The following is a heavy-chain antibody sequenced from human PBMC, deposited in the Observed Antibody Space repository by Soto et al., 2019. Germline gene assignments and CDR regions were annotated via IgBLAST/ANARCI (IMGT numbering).Heavy chain of an antibody. CDR3: ARVTSTAAAIRYYYYYGMDV. Sequence: GGSLRLSCAASGFTFSSYGMHWVRQAPGKGLEWVAVIWYDGSNKYYADSVKGRFTISRDNSKNTLYLQMNSLRAEDTAVYYCARVTSTAAAIRYYYYYGMDVWGQGTMVTVSS. CDR2: IWYDGSNK. D-gene: IGHD2-2*02. CDR1: GFTFSSYG. V-gene: IGHV3-33*01. J-gene: IGHJ6*02.